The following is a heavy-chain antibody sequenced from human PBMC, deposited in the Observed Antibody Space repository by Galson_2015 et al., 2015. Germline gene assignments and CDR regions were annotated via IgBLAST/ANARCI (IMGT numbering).Heavy chain of an antibody. J-gene: IGHJ4*02. V-gene: IGHV5-51*01. CDR1: GFRFTSYW. D-gene: IGHD6-19*01. Sequence: SGAEVKKPGESLKISCKGSGFRFTSYWIGWVRQMPGKGLEWMGSIYPGDSDTRYGPSFQGQVTISADKSINTAYLQLSSLKASDTAMYYCARRDGSAWYYFDYWGQGTLVTVSS. CDR3: ARRDGSAWYYFDY. CDR2: IYPGDSDT.